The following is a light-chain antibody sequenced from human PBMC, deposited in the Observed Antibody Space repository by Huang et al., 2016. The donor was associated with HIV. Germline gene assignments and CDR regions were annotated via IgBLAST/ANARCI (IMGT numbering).Light chain of an antibody. J-gene: IGKJ2*01. Sequence: DIVMTQSPDSLAVSLGERATINCKSSQILLYSSNNKNYLAWYQQKPGQPPKLLIYWASTRDSGGPDRFTGRGSGTVFTLTISSLQAEDVAIYYCQQYYNTPLTFGQGTKLVIK. CDR1: QILLYSSNNKNY. CDR3: QQYYNTPLT. V-gene: IGKV4-1*01. CDR2: WAS.